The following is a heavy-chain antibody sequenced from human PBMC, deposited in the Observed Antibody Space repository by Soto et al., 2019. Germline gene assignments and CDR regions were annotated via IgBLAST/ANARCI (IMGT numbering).Heavy chain of an antibody. D-gene: IGHD6-19*01. Sequence: EVQLVESGGGLVKPGGSLRLSCAAAGVTFTKALMTWVRQTPGKGLEWVGRIKSRADGGTTDYAASVKDRFIISRDDSDDTLYLHMNRLKTDDTAVYYCTTASQWLPPCSCGQGALVTVSS. V-gene: IGHV3-15*01. CDR1: GVTFTKAL. CDR2: IKSRADGGTT. J-gene: IGHJ5*02. CDR3: TTASQWLPPCS.